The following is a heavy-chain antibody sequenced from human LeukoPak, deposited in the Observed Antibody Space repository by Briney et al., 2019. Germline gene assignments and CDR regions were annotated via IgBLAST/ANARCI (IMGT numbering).Heavy chain of an antibody. CDR1: GHTFTSYD. CDR2: MNPNSGHT. V-gene: IGHV1-8*03. CDR3: ARNVAGTGDFDY. D-gene: IGHD6-19*01. J-gene: IGHJ4*02. Sequence: ASVKVSCKASGHTFTSYDINWVRQATGQGLEWIGWMNPNSGHTGSAQKFQGRVTITKDTSISTVYMELSSLRSEDTAVYYCARNVAGTGDFDYWGQGTLVTVSS.